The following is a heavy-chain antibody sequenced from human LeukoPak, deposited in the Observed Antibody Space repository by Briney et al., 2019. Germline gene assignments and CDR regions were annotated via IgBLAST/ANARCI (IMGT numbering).Heavy chain of an antibody. CDR1: GGSISSYY. CDR3: ARVSWFPGTSYYYMDV. CDR2: IYTSGST. J-gene: IGHJ6*03. D-gene: IGHD1-1*01. Sequence: SETLSLTCTASGGSISSYYWSWIRQPAGKGLEWIGRIYTSGSTDYNPSLKSRVTMSVDTSKNQFSLKLSSVTAADTAVYYCARVSWFPGTSYYYMDVWGKGTTVTVSS. V-gene: IGHV4-4*07.